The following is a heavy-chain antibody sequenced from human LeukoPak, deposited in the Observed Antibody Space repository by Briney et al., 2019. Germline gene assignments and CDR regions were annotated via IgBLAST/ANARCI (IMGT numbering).Heavy chain of an antibody. CDR1: GGSISSSSYY. J-gene: IGHJ4*02. V-gene: IGHV4-61*01. Sequence: PSETLSLTCTVSGGSISSSSYYWSWIRQSPGKGLEWIGYIYYSGSTSYSPSLKSRVTISVDTSKNQFSLKLSSVTAADTAVYYCARSGSTAFDYWGQGTLVTVSS. CDR3: ARSGSTAFDY. CDR2: IYYSGST. D-gene: IGHD1-26*01.